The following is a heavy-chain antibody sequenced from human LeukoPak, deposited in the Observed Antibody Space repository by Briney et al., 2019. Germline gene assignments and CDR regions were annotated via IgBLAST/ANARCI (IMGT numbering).Heavy chain of an antibody. Sequence: SGPTPVKPTQTLTLTCTFSGFSLRTSGVGVSWIRQPPGKALEWLALIYWNDDKRYSPSLKSRLTITKDTSKNQVVLTMTNMDPVDTATYYCAHEGYYQGYFDYWGQGTLVTVSS. D-gene: IGHD3-22*01. CDR1: GFSLRTSGVG. V-gene: IGHV2-5*01. J-gene: IGHJ4*02. CDR2: IYWNDDK. CDR3: AHEGYYQGYFDY.